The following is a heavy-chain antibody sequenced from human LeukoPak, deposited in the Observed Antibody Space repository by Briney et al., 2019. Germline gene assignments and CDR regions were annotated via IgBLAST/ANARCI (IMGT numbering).Heavy chain of an antibody. CDR1: GFTFDDYT. CDR2: ISWDGGST. V-gene: IGHV3-43*01. J-gene: IGHJ4*02. Sequence: GGSLRLSCAASGFTFDDYTMHWVRQAPGKGLEWVSLISWDGGSTYYADSVKGRFTISRDNSKNSLYLQMNSLRTEDTALYYCAKEGGSSSWSPVSYFDYWGQGTLVTVSS. D-gene: IGHD6-13*01. CDR3: AKEGGSSSWSPVSYFDY.